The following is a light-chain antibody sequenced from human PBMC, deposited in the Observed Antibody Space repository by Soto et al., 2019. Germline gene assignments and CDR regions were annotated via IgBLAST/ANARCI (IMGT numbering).Light chain of an antibody. CDR1: QSVSHSY. CDR3: QQSYSTPTSIT. CDR2: GES. V-gene: IGKV3-20*01. J-gene: IGKJ5*01. Sequence: EIVLTQSPGTLSLSPGERATLSCRASQSVSHSYLAWSQQKPGQAPRLLIYGESNRATGIPDRFSGSGSGTDLTLTITRLEPEDFATYYCQQSYSTPTSITFGQGTRLEIK.